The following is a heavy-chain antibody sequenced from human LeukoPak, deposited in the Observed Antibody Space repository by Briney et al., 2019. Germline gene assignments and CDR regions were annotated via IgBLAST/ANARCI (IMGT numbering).Heavy chain of an antibody. J-gene: IGHJ4*02. V-gene: IGHV4-61*02. D-gene: IGHD3-10*01. CDR2: IYTSGST. CDR1: GNSISSGDNY. Sequence: SQTLSLTCTVSGNSISSGDNYWSWIRQPAGKGLEWIGRIYTSGSTNYNPSLKSRVTMSVDTSKNQFSLKLSSVTAADTAVYYCARDRGLFQGDGFDYWGQGTLVTVSS. CDR3: ARDRGLFQGDGFDY.